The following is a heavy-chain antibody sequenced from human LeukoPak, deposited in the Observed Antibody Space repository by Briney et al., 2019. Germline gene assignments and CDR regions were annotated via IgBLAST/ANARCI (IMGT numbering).Heavy chain of an antibody. V-gene: IGHV4-34*01. D-gene: IGHD6-6*01. Sequence: SETLSLTCAVYGGSFSGYYWSWIRQPPGKGREWIGEINHSGSTNYNPSLKSGVTISVDTSKNQFSLKLSSVTAADTAVYYCARWYSSSTNWFDPWGQGTLVTVSS. CDR1: GGSFSGYY. J-gene: IGHJ5*02. CDR2: INHSGST. CDR3: ARWYSSSTNWFDP.